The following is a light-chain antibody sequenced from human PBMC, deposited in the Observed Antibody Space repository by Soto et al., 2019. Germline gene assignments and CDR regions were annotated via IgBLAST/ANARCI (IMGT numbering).Light chain of an antibody. Sequence: DIQVTQSPSTLSASAGDRCTITCLAIQSISSWLAWYQQKPGQAPNLMIYDASSLESGVPSRFRGSGSGPDVTLTISSLQPEDFETYYCQQSYSSPPTFGQGTKVDIK. J-gene: IGKJ1*01. CDR1: QSISSW. CDR2: DAS. CDR3: QQSYSSPPT. V-gene: IGKV1-39*01.